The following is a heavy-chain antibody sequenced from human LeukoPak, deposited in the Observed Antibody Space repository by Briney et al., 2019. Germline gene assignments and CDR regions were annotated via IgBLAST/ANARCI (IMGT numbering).Heavy chain of an antibody. CDR1: GFTFSSYA. CDR2: ISYDGSNK. Sequence: GGSLRLSCAASGFTFSSYAVHWVRQAPGKGLEWVAVISYDGSNKYYADSVKGRFTISRDNSKNTLYLQMDSLRAEDTAVYYCAREPEGSIDYWGQGTLVTVSS. CDR3: AREPEGSIDY. J-gene: IGHJ4*02. V-gene: IGHV3-30-3*01. D-gene: IGHD1-14*01.